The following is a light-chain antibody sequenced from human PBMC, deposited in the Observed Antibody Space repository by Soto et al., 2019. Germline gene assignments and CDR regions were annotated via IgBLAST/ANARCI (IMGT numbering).Light chain of an antibody. Sequence: QSALTQPPSASRSPGQSVAISCTGTSSDVGGYHYNSWHQQRPGKAPKLMIYEVTKRPSGVPDCFSGSKSGNTASLTVSGLQAEDEADYYCASYAGNNVIFGGGTKLTVL. CDR2: EVT. J-gene: IGLJ2*01. V-gene: IGLV2-8*01. CDR3: ASYAGNNVI. CDR1: SSDVGGYHY.